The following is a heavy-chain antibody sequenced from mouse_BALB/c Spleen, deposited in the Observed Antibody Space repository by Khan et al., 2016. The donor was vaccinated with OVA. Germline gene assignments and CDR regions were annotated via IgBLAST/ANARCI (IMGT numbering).Heavy chain of an antibody. Sequence: DLVKPGASVKLSCKASGYTFTSYWINWTKQRPGQGLEWIGQIAPGSDSSYYSEMFKGKATLTVDTSSSTAYIQHSSLSSEDSAVYCWAKSNYYGSGLYAMDYWGQGTSVTVSS. J-gene: IGHJ4*01. CDR3: AKSNYYGSGLYAMDY. CDR2: IAPGSDSS. V-gene: IGHV1S41*01. CDR1: GYTFTSYW. D-gene: IGHD1-1*01.